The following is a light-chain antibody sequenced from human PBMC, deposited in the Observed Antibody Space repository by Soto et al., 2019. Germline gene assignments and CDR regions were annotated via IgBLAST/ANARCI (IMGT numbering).Light chain of an antibody. V-gene: IGKV3-15*01. CDR3: QPYNNWPLT. CDR2: DTS. CDR1: QGIGDT. J-gene: IGKJ4*01. Sequence: EVVMRQSPATLSVSPVECATLSCRASQGIGDTLAWYQHKPGQTPRLLIYDTSTRATGVPTRFSGSRSGAEFTLTINSLQSEDFAVYYCQPYNNWPLTFGGGTKVDIK.